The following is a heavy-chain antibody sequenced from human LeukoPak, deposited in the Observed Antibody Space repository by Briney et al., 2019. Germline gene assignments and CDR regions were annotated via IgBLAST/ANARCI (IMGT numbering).Heavy chain of an antibody. CDR2: IKQDGSEK. CDR1: GFTFSSYW. CDR3: ARPRSVVERDAFDI. J-gene: IGHJ3*02. Sequence: GGSLRLSCAASGFTFSSYWMSWVRQAPGKGLEWVANIKQDGSEKYYVDSVKGRFTISRDNAKNSLYLQMNSLRAEDTAVYYSARPRSVVERDAFDIWGQGTMVTVSS. D-gene: IGHD4-23*01. V-gene: IGHV3-7*01.